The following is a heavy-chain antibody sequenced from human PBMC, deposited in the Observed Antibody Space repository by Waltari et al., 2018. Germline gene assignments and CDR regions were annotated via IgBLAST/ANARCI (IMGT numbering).Heavy chain of an antibody. Sequence: QVQLQESGPGLVKPSETLSLTYTVSGGSISSYYWSWIRQPPGKGLEWIGYIYYSGSTNYNPSLKSRVTISVDTSKNQFSLKLSSVTAADTAVYYCARESYCSSTSCLDYFDYWGQGTLVTVSS. J-gene: IGHJ4*02. V-gene: IGHV4-59*01. CDR3: ARESYCSSTSCLDYFDY. D-gene: IGHD2-2*01. CDR2: IYYSGST. CDR1: GGSISSYY.